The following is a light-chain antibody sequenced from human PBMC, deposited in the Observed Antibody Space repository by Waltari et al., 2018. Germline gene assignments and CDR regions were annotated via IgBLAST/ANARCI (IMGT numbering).Light chain of an antibody. V-gene: IGLV2-23*02. J-gene: IGLJ2*01. CDR3: SSYAGSSKGV. Sequence: QSALTQPASVTGSPGQSITTPCTRTSSAVGNYKPVPWYQQHPGKAPKLRIYAVSKRPSGVSDRFSGSKSGDMASLTISGLQPEDEAEYFCSSYAGSSKGVFGGGTKVTVL. CDR1: SSAVGNYKP. CDR2: AVS.